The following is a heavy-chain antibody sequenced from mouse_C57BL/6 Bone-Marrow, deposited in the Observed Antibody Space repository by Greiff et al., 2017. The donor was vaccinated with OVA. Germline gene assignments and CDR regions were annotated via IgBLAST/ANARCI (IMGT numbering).Heavy chain of an antibody. CDR1: GYAFSSYW. CDR2: IYPGDGAA. Sequence: QVQLKESGAELVKPGASVTISCTASGYAFSSYWMNWVKQRPGKGLEWIGQIYPGDGAANYNGKFTGTATLTADKSSSTAYMQIRSLTSDDSAVYCYARSGGRFDYWGQGTTLTVSS. J-gene: IGHJ2*01. V-gene: IGHV1-80*01. CDR3: ARSGGRFDY. D-gene: IGHD1-1*02.